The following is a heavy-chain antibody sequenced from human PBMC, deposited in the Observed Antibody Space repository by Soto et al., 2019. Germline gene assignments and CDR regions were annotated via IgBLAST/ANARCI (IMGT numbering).Heavy chain of an antibody. CDR2: IYYRGNT. D-gene: IGHD2-15*01. CDR3: AREGGGYCSGGSCYSRNRPFDY. CDR1: GGSISSSSYY. V-gene: IGHV4-39*02. J-gene: IGHJ4*02. Sequence: SETLSLTCTVSGGSISSSSYYWGWIRQPPGKGLEWIGSIYYRGNTYYNPSLKSRVTISVDTSKNQFSLKLSSVTAADTAVYYCAREGGGYCSGGSCYSRNRPFDYWGRGTLVTVSS.